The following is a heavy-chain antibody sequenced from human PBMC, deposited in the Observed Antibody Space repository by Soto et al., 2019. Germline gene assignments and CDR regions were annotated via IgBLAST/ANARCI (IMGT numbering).Heavy chain of an antibody. V-gene: IGHV3-30*18. D-gene: IGHD5-12*01. CDR1: GFTFSSYG. Sequence: GGSLRLSCAASGFTFSSYGMHWVRQAPGKGLEWVAVISYDGSNKYYADSVKGRFTISRDNSKNTLYLQMNSLRAEDTAVYYCAKDHYVVATIIDYWGQGTLVTVSS. CDR2: ISYDGSNK. CDR3: AKDHYVVATIIDY. J-gene: IGHJ4*02.